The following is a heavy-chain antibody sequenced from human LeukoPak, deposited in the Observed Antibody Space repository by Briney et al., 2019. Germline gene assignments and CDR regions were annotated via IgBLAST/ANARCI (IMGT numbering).Heavy chain of an antibody. V-gene: IGHV3-11*01. CDR3: ARVLVAMIVEYYFDY. CDR1: GFTFSDYY. CDR2: ISSSGSTI. J-gene: IGHJ4*02. Sequence: GGSLRLSCAASGFTFSDYYMSWIRQAPGKGLEWVSYISSSGSTIYHADSVKGRFTISRDNAKNSLYLQMNSLRAEDTAVYYCARVLVAMIVEYYFDYWGQGTLVTVSS. D-gene: IGHD3-22*01.